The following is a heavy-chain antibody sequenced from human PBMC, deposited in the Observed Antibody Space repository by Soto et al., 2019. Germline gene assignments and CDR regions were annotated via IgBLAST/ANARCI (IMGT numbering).Heavy chain of an antibody. CDR2: IYSGGST. D-gene: IGHD5-18*01. CDR1: GFTVSSNY. CDR3: ARDTAMVIDDGDYYYGMDV. Sequence: GGSLRLSCAASGFTVSSNYMSWVRQAPGKGLEWVSVIYSGGSTYYADSVKGRFTISRDNSKNTQYLQMNSLRAEDTAVYYCARDTAMVIDDGDYYYGMDVWGQGTTVTVSS. J-gene: IGHJ6*02. V-gene: IGHV3-53*01.